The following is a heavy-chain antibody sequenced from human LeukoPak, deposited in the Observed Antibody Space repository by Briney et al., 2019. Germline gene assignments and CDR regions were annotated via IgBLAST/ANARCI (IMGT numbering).Heavy chain of an antibody. CDR1: GFTFSDYY. V-gene: IGHV3-23*01. D-gene: IGHD3-22*01. CDR2: ISGSGGST. CDR3: AAGDSSGYYPRTIN. Sequence: GGSLRLSCAASGFTFSDYYMSWIRQAPGKGLEWVSAISGSGGSTYYADSVKGRFTISRDNSKNTLYLQMNSLRAEDTAVYYCAAGDSSGYYPRTINWGQGTLVTVSS. J-gene: IGHJ4*02.